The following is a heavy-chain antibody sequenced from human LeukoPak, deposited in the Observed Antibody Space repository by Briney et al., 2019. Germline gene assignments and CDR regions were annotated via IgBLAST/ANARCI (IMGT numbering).Heavy chain of an antibody. CDR2: TYYGSKWYN. J-gene: IGHJ4*02. Sequence: SQTLSLTCATSGDSVSSNSAAWNWIRQSPSRGLEWLGRTYYGSKWYNDYAVSVKSRITINPDTSKNQFSLQLNSVTPEDTAVYYCARDPDGSGYYYGYFDYWGQGTLVTVSS. D-gene: IGHD3-22*01. CDR3: ARDPDGSGYYYGYFDY. CDR1: GDSVSSNSAA. V-gene: IGHV6-1*01.